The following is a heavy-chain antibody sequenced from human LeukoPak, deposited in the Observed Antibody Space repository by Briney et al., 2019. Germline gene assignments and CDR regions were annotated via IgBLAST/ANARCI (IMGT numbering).Heavy chain of an antibody. Sequence: GGSLRLSCAASGLTVASNYMNWVRQTPGKGLEWVSVIYRGGVTYYADSVKGRFTISRDINSLRVDDTAVYYGATLGWLHSDYWGQGILVTVSS. CDR1: GLTVASNY. V-gene: IGHV3-53*01. J-gene: IGHJ4*02. D-gene: IGHD5-12*01. CDR2: IYRGGVT. CDR3: ATLGWLHSDY.